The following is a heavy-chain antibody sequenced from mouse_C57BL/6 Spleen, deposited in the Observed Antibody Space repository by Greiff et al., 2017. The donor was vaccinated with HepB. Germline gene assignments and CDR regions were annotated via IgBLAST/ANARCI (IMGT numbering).Heavy chain of an antibody. J-gene: IGHJ3*01. Sequence: QVQLQQPGTELVKPGASVKLSCKASGYTFTSYWMHWVKQRPGQGLEWIGNINPSNGGTNYNEKFKSKATLTVDKSSGTAYMQLSSLTSEDSAVYYCAREGVYDYGFAYWGQGTLVTVSA. CDR2: INPSNGGT. V-gene: IGHV1-53*01. CDR1: GYTFTSYW. D-gene: IGHD2-4*01. CDR3: AREGVYDYGFAY.